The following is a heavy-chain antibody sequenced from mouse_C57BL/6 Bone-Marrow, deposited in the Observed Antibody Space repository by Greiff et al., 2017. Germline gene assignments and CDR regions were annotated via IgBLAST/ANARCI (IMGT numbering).Heavy chain of an antibody. J-gene: IGHJ4*01. CDR1: GFTFSDYY. V-gene: IGHV5-12*01. CDR3: ARRGTTVVAVDY. D-gene: IGHD1-1*01. CDR2: ISNGGGST. Sequence: EVQRVESGGGLVQPGGSLKLSCAASGFTFSDYYMYWVRQTPEKRLEWVAYISNGGGSTYYPDTLKGRFTISRDNAKNTLYLQMSRLKSEDTAMYYCARRGTTVVAVDYWGQGTSVTVTS.